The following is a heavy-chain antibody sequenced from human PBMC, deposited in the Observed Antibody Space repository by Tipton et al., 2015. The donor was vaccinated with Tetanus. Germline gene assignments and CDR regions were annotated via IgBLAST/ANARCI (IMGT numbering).Heavy chain of an antibody. CDR3: ARGMAEASNCGGDCYSDY. CDR1: GFTFSSYA. Sequence: GSLRLSCAASGFTFSSYAMRWVRQAPGKGLEWVSSISSDGGRSNHADSVRGRFTISRDSAKNSLYLQMISLRAEDTAVYSCARGMAEASNCGGDCYSDYWGQGTLVTVSS. D-gene: IGHD2-21*02. J-gene: IGHJ4*02. CDR2: ISSDGGRS. V-gene: IGHV3-23*01.